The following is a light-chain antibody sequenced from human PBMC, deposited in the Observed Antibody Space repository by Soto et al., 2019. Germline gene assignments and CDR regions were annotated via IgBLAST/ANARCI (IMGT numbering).Light chain of an antibody. CDR3: QQYNSYFT. Sequence: VMTQSPTTLSVSPGETATLSCRASHSVGSNLAWYQQNPGQAPRLLIYGASSRATGIPDRFSGSGSGTEFTLTISSLQPDDFATYYCQQYNSYFTFGPGTKVDVK. J-gene: IGKJ3*01. CDR1: HSVGSN. CDR2: GAS. V-gene: IGKV3D-15*01.